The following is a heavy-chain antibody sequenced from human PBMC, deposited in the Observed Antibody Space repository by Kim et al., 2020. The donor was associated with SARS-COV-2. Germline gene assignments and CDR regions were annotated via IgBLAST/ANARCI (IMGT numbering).Heavy chain of an antibody. D-gene: IGHD3-10*01. Sequence: GGSLRLSCAASGFTFSSYAMNWVRQAPGKGPEWVSSVNNNGDTAYYLESAKGRFSISRDNSKNTVYLQMNSLRVEDTAVYYCAQEGGDHYGSGRYRPLGYWGQGTLVTVSP. CDR3: AQEGGDHYGSGRYRPLGY. CDR1: GFTFSSYA. J-gene: IGHJ4*02. V-gene: IGHV3-23*01. CDR2: VNNNGDTA.